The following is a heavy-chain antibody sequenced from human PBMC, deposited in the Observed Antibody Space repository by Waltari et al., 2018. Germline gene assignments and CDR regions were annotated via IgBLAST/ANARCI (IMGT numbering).Heavy chain of an antibody. CDR2: IWYDGNNK. D-gene: IGHD6-25*01. CDR1: GFTFSSYG. J-gene: IGHJ4*02. CDR3: ARLSGYNTIDY. V-gene: IGHV3-33*01. Sequence: VQLVESGGGVVQTGRSLRLSCAASGFTFSSYGMHWVRQAPGKGREWVALIWYDGNNKYYADSVKGRFTISRDTSENTLFLQMDSLRAEDTAIYYCARLSGYNTIDYWGQGTLVTVSP.